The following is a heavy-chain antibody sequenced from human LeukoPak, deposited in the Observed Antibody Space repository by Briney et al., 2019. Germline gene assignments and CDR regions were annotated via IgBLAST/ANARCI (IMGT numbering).Heavy chain of an antibody. CDR1: GFPFITYN. V-gene: IGHV3-48*01. J-gene: IGHJ4*02. Sequence: PGGSLRLSCAVSGFPFITYNMNWVRPAPGKGLEWVSYIYSSSSTIYYADSVKGRFTVSRDNAKNSLDLQMNSLRADDTAVYYCVRDRGISFYFDYWGQGTLVTVSS. CDR2: IYSSSSTI. CDR3: VRDRGISFYFDY. D-gene: IGHD3-16*02.